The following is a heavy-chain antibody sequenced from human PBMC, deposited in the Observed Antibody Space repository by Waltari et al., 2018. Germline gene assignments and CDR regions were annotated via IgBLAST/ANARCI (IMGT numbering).Heavy chain of an antibody. CDR1: GYTFTSYD. V-gene: IGHV1-8*03. CDR2: MNPNSGNT. J-gene: IGHJ6*03. Sequence: QVQLVQSGAEVKKPGASMKVSCKASGYTFTSYDINWVRQATGQGLEWMGWMNPNSGNTGYAQKFQGRVTITRNTSISTAYMELSSLRSEDTAVYYCARGTSFGARRYYYMDVWGKGTTVTISS. CDR3: ARGTSFGARRYYYMDV. D-gene: IGHD3-3*01.